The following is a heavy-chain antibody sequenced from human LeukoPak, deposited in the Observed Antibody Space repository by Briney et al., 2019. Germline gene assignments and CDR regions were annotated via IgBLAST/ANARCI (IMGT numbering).Heavy chain of an antibody. CDR2: IYSGGST. Sequence: PGGSLRLSCAASGFTVSSNHMSWARQAPGKGLEWVSVIYSGGSTYYADSVKGRFTISGDNSKNTLYLQMNSLRAEDTAVYYCARGLIQLWLDYWGQGTLVTVSS. J-gene: IGHJ4*02. V-gene: IGHV3-53*05. D-gene: IGHD5-18*01. CDR3: ARGLIQLWLDY. CDR1: GFTVSSNH.